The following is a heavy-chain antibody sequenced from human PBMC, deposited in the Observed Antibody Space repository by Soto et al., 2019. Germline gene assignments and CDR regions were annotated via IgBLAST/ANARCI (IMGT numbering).Heavy chain of an antibody. CDR1: GFTFSTYA. D-gene: IGHD3-16*01. V-gene: IGHV3-30-3*01. J-gene: IGHJ6*02. Sequence: QEQLVESGGGVVQPGGSLRLSCTASGFTFSTYAIHWVRQAPGKGLEWVAVISYDGSHKYYADAGEGRFTISRDNSKNTLYLQMTGLRAEDTAGDYCARDLRKRRESYVRNMDVWGQGTTVTVSS. CDR3: ARDLRKRRESYVRNMDV. CDR2: ISYDGSHK.